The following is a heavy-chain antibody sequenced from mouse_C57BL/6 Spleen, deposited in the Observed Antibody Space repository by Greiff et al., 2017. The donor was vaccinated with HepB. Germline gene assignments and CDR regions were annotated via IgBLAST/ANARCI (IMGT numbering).Heavy chain of an antibody. V-gene: IGHV1-59*01. CDR3: ARGDYDSPVLFAY. CDR2: IDPSDSYT. Sequence: VQLQQPGAELVRPGPSVKLSCKASGYTFTSYWMHWVKQRPGQGLEWIGVIDPSDSYTNYNQKFKGKATLTVDTSSSTAYMQLSSLTSEDSAVYYCARGDYDSPVLFAYWGQGTLVTVSA. CDR1: GYTFTSYW. J-gene: IGHJ3*01. D-gene: IGHD2-4*01.